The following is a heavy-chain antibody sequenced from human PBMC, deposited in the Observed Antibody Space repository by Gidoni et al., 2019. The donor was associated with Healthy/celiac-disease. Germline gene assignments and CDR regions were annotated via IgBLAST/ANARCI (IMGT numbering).Heavy chain of an antibody. J-gene: IGHJ4*02. Sequence: EVQLVESGGGLVQPGGSLRLSCEASGFTFSSYDMHWVRQATGKGLEWVLATGTAVETYYPGSVKGRFTISRENAKNSLYLQMTSLRAGDTAVYYCARGAISGSLDYWGQGTLFTVSS. V-gene: IGHV3-13*04. CDR2: TGTAVET. CDR3: ARGAISGSLDY. CDR1: GFTFSSYD.